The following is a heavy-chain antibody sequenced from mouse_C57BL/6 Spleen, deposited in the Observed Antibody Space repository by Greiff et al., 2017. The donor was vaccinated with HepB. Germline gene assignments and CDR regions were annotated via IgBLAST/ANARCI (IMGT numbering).Heavy chain of an antibody. CDR2: INPSTGGT. CDR1: GYSFTGYY. Sequence: EVQLQQSGPELVKPGASVKISCKASGYSFTGYYMNWVKQSPEKSLEWIGEINPSTGGTTYNQKFKAKATLTVDKSSSTAYMQLKSLTSEDSAVYYCARPYGRGYVDVWGTGTTVTVSS. CDR3: ARPYGRGYVDV. J-gene: IGHJ1*03. V-gene: IGHV1-42*01. D-gene: IGHD2-1*01.